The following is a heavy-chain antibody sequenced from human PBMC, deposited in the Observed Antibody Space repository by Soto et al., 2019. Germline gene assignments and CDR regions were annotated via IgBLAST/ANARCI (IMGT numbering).Heavy chain of an antibody. D-gene: IGHD3-10*01. V-gene: IGHV4-30-4*01. CDR1: GGSISSGDYY. J-gene: IGHJ6*02. Sequence: PSETLSLTCTVSGGSISSGDYYWSWIRQPPGKGLEWIGYIYYSGSTYYNPSLKSRVTISVDTSKNQFSLKLSSVTAADTAVYYCAREGLGSGSQARHYYVIDVCGQRTTVTVSS. CDR2: IYYSGST. CDR3: AREGLGSGSQARHYYVIDV.